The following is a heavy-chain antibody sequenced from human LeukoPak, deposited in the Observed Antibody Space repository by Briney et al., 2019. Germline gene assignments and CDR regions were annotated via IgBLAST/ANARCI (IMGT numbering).Heavy chain of an antibody. CDR3: ARDGDSSGWTRSDY. CDR2: IYHSGST. D-gene: IGHD6-19*01. J-gene: IGHJ4*02. V-gene: IGHV4-30-2*01. CDR1: GGSISSGGHY. Sequence: SQTLSLTCTVSGGSISSGGHYWSWIRQPPGKGLEWIGYIYHSGSTYYNPSLKSRVTISVDRSKNQFSLKLSSVTAADTAVYYCARDGDSSGWTRSDYWGQGTLVTVSS.